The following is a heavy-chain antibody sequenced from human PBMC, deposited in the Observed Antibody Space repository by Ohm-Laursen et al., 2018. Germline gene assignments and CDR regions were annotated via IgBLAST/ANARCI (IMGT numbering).Heavy chain of an antibody. Sequence: SSVKVSCKVSGYTLTELSMHWVRQAPGKGLEWMGGFDPEDGETIYAQKFQGRVTMTEDTSTDTAYMELSSLRSEDTAVYYCARESSSGWYPDAFDYWGQGTLVTVSS. CDR2: FDPEDGET. D-gene: IGHD6-19*01. CDR3: ARESSSGWYPDAFDY. J-gene: IGHJ4*02. V-gene: IGHV1-24*01. CDR1: GYTLTELS.